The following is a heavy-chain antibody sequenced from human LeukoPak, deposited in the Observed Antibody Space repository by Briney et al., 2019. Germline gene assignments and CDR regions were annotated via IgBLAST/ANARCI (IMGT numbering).Heavy chain of an antibody. D-gene: IGHD3-10*01. J-gene: IGHJ3*02. V-gene: IGHV4-31*03. Sequence: SETLSLTCTVSGGSISSGNYYWSWVRQHPGKGLEWIGYIYYSGSTYYNSSLKSRVTISADTPKNQFSLKLSSVTAADTAVYYCAREHEPRRGAFDIWGQGTMVTVSS. CDR3: AREHEPRRGAFDI. CDR1: GGSISSGNYY. CDR2: IYYSGST.